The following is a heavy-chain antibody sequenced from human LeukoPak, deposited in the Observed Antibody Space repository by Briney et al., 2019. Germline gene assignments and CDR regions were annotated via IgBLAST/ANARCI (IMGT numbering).Heavy chain of an antibody. J-gene: IGHJ4*02. Sequence: GGSLRLSCAASGFTFSSYEMNWVRQAPGKGLEWVSYISSSGSTIYYADSVKGRFTISRDNAKNSLYLQMNSLRAEDTAVYYCARDYRRAYSSSCVGYWGQGTLVTVSS. D-gene: IGHD6-13*01. V-gene: IGHV3-48*03. CDR2: ISSSGSTI. CDR3: ARDYRRAYSSSCVGY. CDR1: GFTFSSYE.